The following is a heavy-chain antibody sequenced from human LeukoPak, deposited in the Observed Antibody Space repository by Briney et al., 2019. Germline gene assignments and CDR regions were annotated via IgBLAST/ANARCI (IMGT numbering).Heavy chain of an antibody. V-gene: IGHV3-30-3*01. Sequence: GGSLRLSCAASGFTFSSYAMHWVRQAPGKGLEWVAVISYDGSNKYYADSVKGRFTISRDNSKNTLYLQMNSPRAEDTAVYYCARAHIVVVTAILGAFDIWGQGTMVTVSS. J-gene: IGHJ3*02. CDR2: ISYDGSNK. D-gene: IGHD2-21*02. CDR3: ARAHIVVVTAILGAFDI. CDR1: GFTFSSYA.